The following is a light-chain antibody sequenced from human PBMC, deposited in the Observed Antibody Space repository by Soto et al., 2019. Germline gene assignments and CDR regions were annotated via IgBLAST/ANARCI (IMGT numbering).Light chain of an antibody. CDR3: CSYAGSNTGV. CDR2: EGS. J-gene: IGLJ3*02. Sequence: QSALTQPASVSGSPGQSITISCTGTSSDVGSYNLVSWYQQHPGKAPKFMIYEGSKRPSGVSNRFSGSKSGNTASLTISGLQAEDEADYYCCSYAGSNTGVFGGGTKLTVL. V-gene: IGLV2-23*01. CDR1: SSDVGSYNL.